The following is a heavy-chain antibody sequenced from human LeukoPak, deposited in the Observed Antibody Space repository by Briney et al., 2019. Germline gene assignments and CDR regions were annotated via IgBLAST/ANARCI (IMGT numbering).Heavy chain of an antibody. Sequence: SETLSLTCTVSGGPISRYYWSWIRQPPGKGLEWIGYIYNSGTTNYSPSLKSRVTMSVATSNNQFSLKLTSVTAADTAVYYCARARLGELSLLDYWGQGLLVTVSS. J-gene: IGHJ4*02. V-gene: IGHV4-59*01. CDR1: GGPISRYY. D-gene: IGHD3-16*02. CDR2: IYNSGTT. CDR3: ARARLGELSLLDY.